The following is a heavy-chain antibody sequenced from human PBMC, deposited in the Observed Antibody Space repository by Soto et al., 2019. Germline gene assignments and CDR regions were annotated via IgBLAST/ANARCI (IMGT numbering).Heavy chain of an antibody. CDR2: IKQDGSEK. CDR1: GFTFSSYW. D-gene: IGHD3-22*01. CDR3: ARDQAYYYDSSGYVDY. V-gene: IGHV3-7*03. J-gene: IGHJ4*02. Sequence: GGSLRLSCVASGFTFSSYWMSWVRQAPGKGLEWVANIKQDGSEKYYVDSVKGRFTISRDNAKNSLYLQMNSLRAEDTAVYYCARDQAYYYDSSGYVDYWGQGTLVTVSS.